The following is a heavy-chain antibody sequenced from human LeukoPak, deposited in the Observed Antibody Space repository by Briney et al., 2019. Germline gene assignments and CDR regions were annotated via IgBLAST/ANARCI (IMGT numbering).Heavy chain of an antibody. J-gene: IGHJ4*02. CDR2: ISGSGGNT. V-gene: IGHV3-23*01. CDR1: GFTFSSSA. Sequence: GGSLRLSCAASGFTFSSSAMRWVRQTPGKGLEWVASISGSGGNTYYADSVKGRFTISRDNSKNTVYLQMNSLRAEDTAVYYCAKGNPLFYFDYWGQGTLVAVSS. D-gene: IGHD2-21*01. CDR3: AKGNPLFYFDY.